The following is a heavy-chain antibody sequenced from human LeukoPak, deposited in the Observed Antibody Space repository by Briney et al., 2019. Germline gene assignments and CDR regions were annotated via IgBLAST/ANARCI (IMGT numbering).Heavy chain of an antibody. J-gene: IGHJ4*02. D-gene: IGHD3-22*01. CDR2: INRDGSTT. CDR3: AKSAQTYYYDSSGYSVGERATDFDY. V-gene: IGHV3-74*01. Sequence: GGSLRLSCAASGFTFSSYWMYWVRQAPGKGLVWVSYINRDGSTTTYADSVKGRFTISRDNAKNTLHLQMNSLRAEDTAVYYCAKSAQTYYYDSSGYSVGERATDFDYWGQGTLVTVSS. CDR1: GFTFSSYW.